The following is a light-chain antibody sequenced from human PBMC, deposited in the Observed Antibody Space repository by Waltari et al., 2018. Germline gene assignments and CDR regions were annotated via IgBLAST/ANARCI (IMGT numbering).Light chain of an antibody. V-gene: IGKV3-20*01. CDR2: GAS. Sequence: EIVLTQSPGTLSLSPGERATLSCRASQSVTSSNLAWYQQKPGQAPRLLIYGASTRATGIPDRFTGSGSGTDFLLTISRLEPEDFAVYYCQQYGSSLTWTFGQGTKVKI. J-gene: IGKJ1*01. CDR3: QQYGSSLTWT. CDR1: QSVTSSN.